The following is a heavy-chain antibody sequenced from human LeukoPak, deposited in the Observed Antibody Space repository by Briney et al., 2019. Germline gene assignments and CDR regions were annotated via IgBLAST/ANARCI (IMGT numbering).Heavy chain of an antibody. D-gene: IGHD3-22*01. CDR2: IYYSGST. J-gene: IGHJ4*02. V-gene: IGHV4-39*01. CDR1: GFTFSSYAMH. CDR3: ARLSRGGSNEEYYYDSSGYYYYFDY. Sequence: GSLRLSCAASGFTFSSYAMHWVRQPPGKGLEWIGSIYYSGSTYYNPSLKSRVTISVDTSKNQFSLKLSSVTAADTAVYYCARLSRGGSNEEYYYDSSGYYYYFDYWGQGTLVTVSS.